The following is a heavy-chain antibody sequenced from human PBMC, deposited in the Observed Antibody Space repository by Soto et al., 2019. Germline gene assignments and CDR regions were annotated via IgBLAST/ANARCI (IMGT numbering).Heavy chain of an antibody. CDR1: VNTFTSSD. V-gene: IGHV1-8*02. CDR3: ARGDGGNYYYYYMDV. CDR2: MNPTSGNT. J-gene: IGHJ6*03. Sequence: ASVNVSCKASVNTFTSSDINSVRHSTGQGLEWLGWMNPTSGNTGYARKFPGRVTMSRSTSISTAYMELSSLRSEDTAVYYCARGDGGNYYYYYMDVWGKGTTLTV. D-gene: IGHD3-16*01.